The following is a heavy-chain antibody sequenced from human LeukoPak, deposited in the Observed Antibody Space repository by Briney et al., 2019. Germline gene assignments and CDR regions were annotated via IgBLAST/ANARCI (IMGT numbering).Heavy chain of an antibody. CDR1: GFTFSGHW. Sequence: GGSLRLSCAASGFTFSGHWMSWVRQAPGKGLEWVANINQGGSDKYYVDSVKGRFTISRDNANNLLYLQMNSLRGEDTAVYYCTRDRSRAEDDWGEGTLVTVSS. V-gene: IGHV3-7*01. D-gene: IGHD1-14*01. CDR2: INQGGSDK. J-gene: IGHJ4*02. CDR3: TRDRSRAEDD.